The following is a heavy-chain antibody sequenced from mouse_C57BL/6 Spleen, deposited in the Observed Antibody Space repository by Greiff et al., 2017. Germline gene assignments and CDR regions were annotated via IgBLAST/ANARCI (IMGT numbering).Heavy chain of an antibody. J-gene: IGHJ2*01. CDR3: ARGDGDYFDY. CDR2: ICPCSSCT. D-gene: IGHD3-3*01. CDR1: GYTFTSYW. Sequence: VQLQQPGAELVKPGASVKMSCKASGYTFTSYWITWVKQRPGQGLEWIGDICPCSSCTNYNEKFKGKATLTVYTSSSTAYMQLSSLTSEDAAVYYCARGDGDYFDYWGQGTTLTVSS. V-gene: IGHV1-55*01.